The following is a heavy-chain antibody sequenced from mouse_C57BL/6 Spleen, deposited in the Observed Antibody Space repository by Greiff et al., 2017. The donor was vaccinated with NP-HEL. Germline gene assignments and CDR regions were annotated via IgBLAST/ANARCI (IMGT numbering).Heavy chain of an antibody. Sequence: QVQLQQPGAELVKPGASVKLSCKASGYTFTSYWMHWVKQRPGRGLEWIGRIDPNSGGTKYNEKFKSKATLTVDKPSSTAYMQLSSLTSESSAVYNCANEDYNSNKGWYFEVWGTGTTVTVSS. J-gene: IGHJ1*03. CDR1: GYTFTSYW. D-gene: IGHD2-5*01. CDR2: IDPNSGGT. V-gene: IGHV1-72*01. CDR3: ANEDYNSNKGWYFEV.